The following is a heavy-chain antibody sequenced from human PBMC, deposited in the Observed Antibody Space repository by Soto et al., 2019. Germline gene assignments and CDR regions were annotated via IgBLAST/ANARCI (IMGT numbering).Heavy chain of an antibody. V-gene: IGHV3-7*03. CDR3: ARIPCIAGSCFYDS. Sequence: EVHLVESGGDLVQPGGSLRLSCAASGFTFSNYWMSWVRQASGKGLEWVANISPNGRDERYVDSARGRVTISRDNANNVLYLQMNSLRDDDSAVYFCARIPCIAGSCFYDSWGQGTLVTVSS. J-gene: IGHJ4*02. D-gene: IGHD2-15*01. CDR2: ISPNGRDE. CDR1: GFTFSNYW.